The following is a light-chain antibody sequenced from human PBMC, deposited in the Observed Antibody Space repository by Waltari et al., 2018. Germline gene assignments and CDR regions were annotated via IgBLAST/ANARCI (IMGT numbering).Light chain of an antibody. V-gene: IGKV3-15*01. CDR2: GAS. CDR3: QQYNNWRGT. J-gene: IGKJ1*01. CDR1: QRVSSN. Sequence: EIVMTQSPATLSVSPGERATLSCRASQRVSSNLAWDQQKPGQAPRLLIYGASTRATGIPARFSGSGSGTEFTLTISSMQSEDFAVYYCQQYNNWRGTFGQGTKVEIK.